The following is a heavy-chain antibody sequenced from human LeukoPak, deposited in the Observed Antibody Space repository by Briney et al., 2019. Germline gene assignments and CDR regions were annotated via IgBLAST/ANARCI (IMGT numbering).Heavy chain of an antibody. CDR1: GYTFTSYD. J-gene: IGHJ4*02. CDR2: MNPNSGNT. CDR3: AGGRTDIVVVPATLRNYYFDY. Sequence: ASVKVSCKASGYTFTSYDINWVRQATGQGLEWMGWMNPNSGNTGYAQKFQGRVTITRNTSISTAYMELSSLRSEDTAVYYCAGGRTDIVVVPATLRNYYFDYWGQGTLVTVSS. V-gene: IGHV1-8*03. D-gene: IGHD2-2*01.